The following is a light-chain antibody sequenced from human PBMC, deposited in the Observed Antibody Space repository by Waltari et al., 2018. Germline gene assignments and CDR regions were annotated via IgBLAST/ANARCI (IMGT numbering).Light chain of an antibody. J-gene: IGKJ4*01. V-gene: IGKV3-11*01. CDR2: DAS. CDR3: QQRSAWPLT. Sequence: EIVLTQSPATLSLSPGERATLSCRASQSVGAYLAWYQQKPGQAPRLLIYDASNRDSGFPARFSGSGSGTDFTLTISRLEPEDVAVYYCQQRSAWPLTFGGGTKVEI. CDR1: QSVGAY.